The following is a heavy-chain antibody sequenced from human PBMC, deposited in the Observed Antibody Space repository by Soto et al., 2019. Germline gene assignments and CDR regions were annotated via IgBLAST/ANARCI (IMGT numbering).Heavy chain of an antibody. D-gene: IGHD5-12*01. J-gene: IGHJ4*02. CDR3: ARSRYSGYDSLAY. CDR2: IYYSGST. CDR1: GGSISSYY. Sequence: PSETLSLTCSISGGSISSYYWSWIRQPPGKGLAWIGYIYYSGSTNYNPSLKSRVTISVDTSKNQFSLKLSSVTAADTAVYYCARSRYSGYDSLAYWGQGTLVTVS. V-gene: IGHV4-59*08.